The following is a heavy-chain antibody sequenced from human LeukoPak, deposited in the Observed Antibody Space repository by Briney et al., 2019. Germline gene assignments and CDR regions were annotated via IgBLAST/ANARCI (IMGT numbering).Heavy chain of an antibody. V-gene: IGHV4-59*01. Sequence: SETLSLTCTVSGGSISSYYWSWIRQPPGKGLEWIGYIYYSGSTNYNPSLKSRVTISVDTSKNQFSLKLTSVTTADTAIYYCASSRRGYTSGWFFDYWGQGALVTVSS. D-gene: IGHD6-13*01. CDR2: IYYSGST. CDR3: ASSRRGYTSGWFFDY. J-gene: IGHJ4*02. CDR1: GGSISSYY.